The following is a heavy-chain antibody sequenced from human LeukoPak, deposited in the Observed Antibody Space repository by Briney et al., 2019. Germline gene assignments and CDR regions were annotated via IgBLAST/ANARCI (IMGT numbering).Heavy chain of an antibody. D-gene: IGHD3-3*01. CDR1: GFTFSSYS. V-gene: IGHV3-48*02. CDR3: ARVGYDFWSGYNFGFDY. Sequence: GGSLRLSCAASGFTFSSYSMNWVRQAPGKGLEWVSYISSSSSTIYYADSVKSRFTISRDNAKNSLYLQMNSMRDEDTAVYYCARVGYDFWSGYNFGFDYWGQGTLVTVSS. J-gene: IGHJ4*02. CDR2: ISSSSSTI.